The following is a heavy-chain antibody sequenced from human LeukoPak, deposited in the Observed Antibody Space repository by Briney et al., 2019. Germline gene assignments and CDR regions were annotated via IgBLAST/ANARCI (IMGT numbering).Heavy chain of an antibody. CDR3: ARDSSSWLEVWFDP. Sequence: GASVKVSCKASGYTFTGYYMHWVRQAPGQGLEWMGWINPNSGGTNYAQKFQGRVTMTRDTSISTAYMELSRLRSDDTAVYYCARDSSSWLEVWFDPWGQGTLVTVSS. CDR1: GYTFTGYY. D-gene: IGHD6-13*01. CDR2: INPNSGGT. J-gene: IGHJ5*02. V-gene: IGHV1-2*02.